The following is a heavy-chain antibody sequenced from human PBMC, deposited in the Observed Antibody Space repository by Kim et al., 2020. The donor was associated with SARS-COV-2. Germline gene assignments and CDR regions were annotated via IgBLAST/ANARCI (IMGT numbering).Heavy chain of an antibody. Sequence: SETLSLTCAAYGGSFSGFQWTWIRQTPGKGLEWIGEINHSGSTNYNPSLKSRGSMSVNTSKNKFSLKLTTGTAADTAVYYCARGAPGHWGQGTLVTVSS. CDR3: ARGAPGH. V-gene: IGHV4-34*01. J-gene: IGHJ1*01. CDR2: INHSGST. CDR1: GGSFSGFQ.